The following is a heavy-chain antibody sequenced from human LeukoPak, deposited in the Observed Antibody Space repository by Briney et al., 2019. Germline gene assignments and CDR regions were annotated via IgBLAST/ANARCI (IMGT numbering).Heavy chain of an antibody. J-gene: IGHJ4*02. Sequence: GGSLRLSCAAPGFTFSTYEMNWVRQAPGKGLEWLSYITGSGSTKYYADSVRGRFTISRDNSKNSLYLQINSLRAEDTAVYYCARLLDISDHWGQGTLVTVSS. D-gene: IGHD3-22*01. V-gene: IGHV3-48*03. CDR1: GFTFSTYE. CDR2: ITGSGSTK. CDR3: ARLLDISDH.